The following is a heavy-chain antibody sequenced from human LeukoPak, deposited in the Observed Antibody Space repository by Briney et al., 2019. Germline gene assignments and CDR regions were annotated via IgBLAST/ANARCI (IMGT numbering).Heavy chain of an antibody. V-gene: IGHV1-18*01. CDR2: ISAYNGNT. CDR3: AREPSYYYGSGSYPRYYYYGMDV. D-gene: IGHD3-10*01. J-gene: IGHJ6*02. CDR1: GYTFTSYG. Sequence: ASVKVSCKASGYTFTSYGISWVRQAPGQGLEWMGWISAYNGNTNYAQKLQGRVTTTTDTSTSTAYMELRSLRSDDTAVYYCAREPSYYYGSGSYPRYYYYGMDVWGQGTTVTVSS.